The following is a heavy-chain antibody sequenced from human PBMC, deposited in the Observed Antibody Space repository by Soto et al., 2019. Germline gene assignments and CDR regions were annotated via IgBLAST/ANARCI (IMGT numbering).Heavy chain of an antibody. CDR2: ISPSGST. V-gene: IGHV4-4*07. J-gene: IGHJ5*02. D-gene: IGHD2-2*01. CDR3: ATGRSDVVPGAMDT. Sequence: QVQLQESGPGLVKPSETLSLSCTVSGGSFSSYYCNWVRKSAGKGLEWICRISPSGSTTYNPSLKSRLTMSVDTSKNPFSLRLTSMTAADTAVYYCATGRSDVVPGAMDTWGQGTLVTVSS. CDR1: GGSFSSYY.